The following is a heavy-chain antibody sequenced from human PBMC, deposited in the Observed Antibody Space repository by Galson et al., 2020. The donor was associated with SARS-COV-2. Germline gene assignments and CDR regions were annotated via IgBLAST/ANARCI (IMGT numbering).Heavy chain of an antibody. CDR3: AKEGGTGWATDYFQH. V-gene: IGHV3-23*01. Sequence: GESLKISCAASGFTFSNYAMAWVRQAQGKGLEWVSLLNNRGDDTYYGDSMKGRFTISRDNSKNTLYLQMNNLRPDDTAVYYCAKEGGTGWATDYFQHWGQGILVTVSS. CDR2: LNNRGDDT. J-gene: IGHJ1*01. D-gene: IGHD6-19*01. CDR1: GFTFSNYA.